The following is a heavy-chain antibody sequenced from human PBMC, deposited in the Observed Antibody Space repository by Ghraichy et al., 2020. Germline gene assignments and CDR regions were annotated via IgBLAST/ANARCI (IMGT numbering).Heavy chain of an antibody. CDR3: ARGGTEFGELLGY. Sequence: SETLSLTCTVSGGSISSYYWSWIRQPPGKGLEWIGYIYYSGSTNYNPSLKSRVTISVDTSKNQFSLKLSSVTAADTAVYYCARGGTEFGELLGYWGQGTLVTVSS. D-gene: IGHD3-10*01. CDR1: GGSISSYY. V-gene: IGHV4-59*12. CDR2: IYYSGST. J-gene: IGHJ4*02.